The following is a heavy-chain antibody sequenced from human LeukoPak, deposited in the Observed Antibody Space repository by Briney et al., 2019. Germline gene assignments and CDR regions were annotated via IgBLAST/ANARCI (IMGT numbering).Heavy chain of an antibody. CDR2: IYYSGST. CDR3: ARHISQETIDY. D-gene: IGHD1-14*01. Sequence: SETLSLTCTVSGGSLISNSYFWGWIRQPPGKGLDWIGIIYYSGSTYYNPSLKSRVTISMDTSKKQLSLKLSSVTAADTAIYYCARHISQETIDYWGQGTLVTVSS. J-gene: IGHJ4*02. CDR1: GGSLISNSYF. V-gene: IGHV4-39*01.